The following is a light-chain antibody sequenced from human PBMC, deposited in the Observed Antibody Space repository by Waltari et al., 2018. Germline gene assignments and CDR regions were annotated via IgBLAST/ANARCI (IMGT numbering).Light chain of an antibody. V-gene: IGLV2-14*03. J-gene: IGLJ2*01. CDR1: GSDIGGNKY. Sequence: PASVSGTPGQSITISCSGTGSDIGGNKYVSWYQQHPGEAPKVIIYDVTSRPSGVSDRFSGSKSGNTAFLTISGLQAEDEADYYCSSYATTRVIFGGGTKVTVL. CDR2: DVT. CDR3: SSYATTRVI.